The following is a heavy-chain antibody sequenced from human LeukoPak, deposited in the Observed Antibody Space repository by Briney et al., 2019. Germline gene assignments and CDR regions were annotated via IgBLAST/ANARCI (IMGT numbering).Heavy chain of an antibody. CDR3: ARDVDYYGSGSYRNWFDP. D-gene: IGHD3-10*01. CDR2: ISSSSSYI. CDR1: GFTFSSYS. Sequence: GGSLGLSCAASGFTFSSYSMNWVRQAPGEGLEWVSSISSSSSYIYYADSVKGRFTISRDNSKNTLYLQMNSLRAEDTAVYYCARDVDYYGSGSYRNWFDPWGQGTLVTVSS. J-gene: IGHJ5*02. V-gene: IGHV3-21*01.